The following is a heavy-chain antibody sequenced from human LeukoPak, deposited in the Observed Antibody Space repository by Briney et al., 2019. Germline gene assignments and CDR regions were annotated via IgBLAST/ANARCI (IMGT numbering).Heavy chain of an antibody. Sequence: PSETLSLTCAVYGGSFSGYYWNWIRQPPGKGLEWIGEINHSGSTNYNPSLKSRVTISVDTSKNQFSLKLSSVTAADTAVYYCARGRFRIMTHWGQGTLVTVSS. D-gene: IGHD3-16*01. CDR2: INHSGST. V-gene: IGHV4-34*01. J-gene: IGHJ4*02. CDR3: ARGRFRIMTH. CDR1: GGSFSGYY.